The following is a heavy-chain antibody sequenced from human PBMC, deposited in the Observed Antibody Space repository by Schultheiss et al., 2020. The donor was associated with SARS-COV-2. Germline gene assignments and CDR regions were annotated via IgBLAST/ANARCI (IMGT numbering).Heavy chain of an antibody. CDR1: GFTFSSYA. V-gene: IGHV3-30-3*01. D-gene: IGHD2-15*01. Sequence: GGSLRLSCAASGFTFSSYAMHWVRQAPGKGLEWVAVISYDGSNKYYADSVKGRFTISRDNSKNTLYLQMNSLRAEDTAVYYCARAGYCSGGSCYSDYWGQGTLVTVSS. J-gene: IGHJ4*02. CDR3: ARAGYCSGGSCYSDY. CDR2: ISYDGSNK.